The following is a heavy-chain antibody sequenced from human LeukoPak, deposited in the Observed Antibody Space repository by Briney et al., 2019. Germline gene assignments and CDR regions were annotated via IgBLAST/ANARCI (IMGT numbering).Heavy chain of an antibody. CDR3: AKAYSGSYYYYMDV. CDR2: IEYDGSQK. Sequence: GGSLRLSCEESGVSFTGFNFYGMHWVRQAPGKGLEWVAFIEYDGSQKNYVDSVRGRFTISRDNSKNTVYLQLSSLRGDDTAVYFCAKAYSGSYYYYMDVWGKGTTVTVSS. J-gene: IGHJ6*03. D-gene: IGHD5-12*01. CDR1: GVSFTGFNFYG. V-gene: IGHV3-30*02.